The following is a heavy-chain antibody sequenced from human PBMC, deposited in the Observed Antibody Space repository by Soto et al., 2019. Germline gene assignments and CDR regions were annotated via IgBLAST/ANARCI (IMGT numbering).Heavy chain of an antibody. V-gene: IGHV1-18*01. CDR2: ISAYNGNT. Sequence: ASVKVSCKASGYTFTSYGISWVRQAPGQGLEWMGWISAYNGNTNYAQKLQGRVTMTTDTSTSTAYMELRSLRSDDTAVYYCAREADYDSSGYYSYWGHGTLVTVSS. D-gene: IGHD3-22*01. J-gene: IGHJ4*01. CDR3: AREADYDSSGYYSY. CDR1: GYTFTSYG.